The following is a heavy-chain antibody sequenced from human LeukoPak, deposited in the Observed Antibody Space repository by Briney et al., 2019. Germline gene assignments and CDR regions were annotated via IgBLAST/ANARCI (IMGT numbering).Heavy chain of an antibody. CDR3: ARADNNSWLDWFDP. Sequence: ASVKVSCKVSGYTFTNYGISWVRQAPGQGLEWVGWISTYNGYTNYAQKFQGRATMTTDTSTSTAYMELRSLRSDDTAVYYCARADNNSWLDWFDPWGQGALVTVSS. CDR1: GYTFTNYG. V-gene: IGHV1-18*01. J-gene: IGHJ5*02. D-gene: IGHD2/OR15-2a*01. CDR2: ISTYNGYT.